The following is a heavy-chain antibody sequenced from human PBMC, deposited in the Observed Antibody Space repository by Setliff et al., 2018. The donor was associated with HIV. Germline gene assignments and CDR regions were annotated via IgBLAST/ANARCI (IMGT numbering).Heavy chain of an antibody. V-gene: IGHV3-7*03. Sequence: GGSLRLSCAASGFVFSDFWMSWARQAPGKGLEWVANIDEDGNKKYYVGSVRGRFTISRDNAKKPLYLQMNSLRADDTAVYYCAALSLRTNAVYGVISTRFDPWGQGTLVTVSS. CDR3: AALSLRTNAVYGVISTRFDP. CDR1: GFVFSDFW. J-gene: IGHJ5*02. CDR2: IDEDGNKK. D-gene: IGHD2-8*01.